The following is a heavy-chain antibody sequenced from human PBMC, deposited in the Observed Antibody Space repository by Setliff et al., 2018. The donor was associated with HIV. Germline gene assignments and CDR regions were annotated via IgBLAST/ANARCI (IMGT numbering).Heavy chain of an antibody. CDR3: ARPTTGLGGGAAFDI. CDR2: IDYSGST. J-gene: IGHJ3*02. Sequence: SETLSLTCTVSGGSISSSSYYWGWIRQPPGKGLEWIGSIDYSGSTSYNPSLKSRVTVSVDTPENQFSLKLSSVTAADTAVYYCARPTTGLGGGAAFDIWGQGTMVTVSS. CDR1: GGSISSSSYY. V-gene: IGHV4-39*01. D-gene: IGHD2-8*01.